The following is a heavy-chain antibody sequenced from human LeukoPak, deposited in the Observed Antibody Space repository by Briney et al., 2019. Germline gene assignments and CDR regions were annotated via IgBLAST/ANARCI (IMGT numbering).Heavy chain of an antibody. D-gene: IGHD1-14*01. CDR3: ARDHRPEIQYYYMDV. CDR2: LLYDGNTK. Sequence: GGSLRLSCAASGFSLSNYGMHWVRQAPGKGLEWVAALLYDGNTKHYADSVKGRFTISRDISKNTFYLQMNSLTAEDTAVYYCARDHRPEIQYYYMDVWGRGTTVAVSS. J-gene: IGHJ6*03. CDR1: GFSLSNYG. V-gene: IGHV3-33*01.